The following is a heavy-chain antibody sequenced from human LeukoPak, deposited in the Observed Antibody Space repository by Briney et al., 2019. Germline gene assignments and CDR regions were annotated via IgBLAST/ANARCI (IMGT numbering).Heavy chain of an antibody. CDR3: ARAEPGSSHFDY. D-gene: IGHD2-15*01. Sequence: GRSLRLSCAASGFTFSSYDMHWVRQATGKGLEWVSAIGTAGDTYYPGSVKGRFTISRENAKNSLYLQMNSLRAGDTAVYYCARAEPGSSHFDYWGQGTLVTVSS. J-gene: IGHJ4*02. V-gene: IGHV3-13*01. CDR2: IGTAGDT. CDR1: GFTFSSYD.